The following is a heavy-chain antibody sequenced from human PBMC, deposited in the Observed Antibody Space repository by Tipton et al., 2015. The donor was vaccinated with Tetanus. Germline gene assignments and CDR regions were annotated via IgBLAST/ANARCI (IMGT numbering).Heavy chain of an antibody. D-gene: IGHD6-25*01. CDR1: GDTFSSYA. V-gene: IGHV1-69*01. Sequence: QVQLVQSGAEVKKPGSSVKVSCKASGDTFSSYAISWMRQAPGQGLEWMGGIIPSLGSTTYAPKFQGRITITADEVTTTAYMEVSSLTSEDTAVFYCARDPGYNNGWGSTWGQGTLVTVSS. CDR2: IIPSLGST. CDR3: ARDPGYNNGWGST. J-gene: IGHJ5*02.